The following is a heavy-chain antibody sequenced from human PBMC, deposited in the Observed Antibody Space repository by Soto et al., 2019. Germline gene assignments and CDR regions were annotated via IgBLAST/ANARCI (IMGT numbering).Heavy chain of an antibody. J-gene: IGHJ6*03. CDR3: ARDGEDIVVVPAAIGWVPYYYYYMDV. Sequence: QVQLVESGGGVVQPGRSLRLSCAASGFTFSSYGMHWVRQAPGKGLEWVAVIWYDGSNKYYADSVKGRFTISRDNSKNTLYLQMNSLRAEDTAVYYCARDGEDIVVVPAAIGWVPYYYYYMDVWGKGTTVTVSS. V-gene: IGHV3-33*01. D-gene: IGHD2-2*01. CDR2: IWYDGSNK. CDR1: GFTFSSYG.